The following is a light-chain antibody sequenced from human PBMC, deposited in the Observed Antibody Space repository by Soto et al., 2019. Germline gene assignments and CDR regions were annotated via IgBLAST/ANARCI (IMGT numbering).Light chain of an antibody. J-gene: IGLJ2*01. CDR3: WSYAGRRTFEV. Sequence: QSVLTQPASVSGSPGQSIPISCTGSSSDVGSYNLVSWYQQYPGKAPKLMIFEGNKRPSGVSNRFSASKSGNTASLTISGLQAEDEADYYCWSYAGRRTFEVFGGGTKLTVL. CDR1: SSDVGSYNL. V-gene: IGLV2-23*03. CDR2: EGN.